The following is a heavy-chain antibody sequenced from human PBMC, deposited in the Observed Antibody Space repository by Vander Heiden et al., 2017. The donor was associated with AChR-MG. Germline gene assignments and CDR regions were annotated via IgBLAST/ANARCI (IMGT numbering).Heavy chain of an antibody. CDR3: AKDTGDCSGAGCYTTNHY. D-gene: IGHD2-15*01. CDR1: GFTFSSHA. J-gene: IGHJ4*02. Sequence: EVQMLESGGGFVQPGGSLRLSCAASGFTFSSHAMSWVRQAPGEGLEWVSAISGRGIYTYYADSVKGRFTISRDNSKNTLFLQMNSLRVEDTAVYYCAKDTGDCSGAGCYTTNHYWGQGTLVTVSS. CDR2: ISGRGIYT. V-gene: IGHV3-23*01.